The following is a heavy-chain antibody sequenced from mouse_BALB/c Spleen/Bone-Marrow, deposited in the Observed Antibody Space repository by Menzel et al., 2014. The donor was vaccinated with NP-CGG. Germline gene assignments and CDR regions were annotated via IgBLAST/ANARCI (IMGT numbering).Heavy chain of an antibody. Sequence: QVQLQQSGPGLVAPSQSLSITCTVSGFSLTNYGVHWVRQPPGKGLEWLGVIWAGGSTNYNSALMSRLSISKDNSKSQVFLKMNSLQTDDTAMYYCARPYYGLYAMDHWGQGTSVTVSS. CDR1: GFSLTNYG. V-gene: IGHV2-9*02. CDR3: ARPYYGLYAMDH. D-gene: IGHD1-2*01. CDR2: IWAGGST. J-gene: IGHJ4*01.